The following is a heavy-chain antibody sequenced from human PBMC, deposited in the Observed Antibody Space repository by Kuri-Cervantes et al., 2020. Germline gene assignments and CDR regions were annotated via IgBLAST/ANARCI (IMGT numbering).Heavy chain of an antibody. D-gene: IGHD1-7*01. CDR1: GFTFSSYG. CDR2: ISYDGSNK. V-gene: IGHV3-30*18. CDR3: AKFGTTGRYGMDV. J-gene: IGHJ6*02. Sequence: GGSLRLSCAASGFTFSSYGMHWVRQAPGKGLEWVAVISYDGSNKYYADSVKGRFTISRDNSENTLYLQMNSLRAEDTAVYYCAKFGTTGRYGMDVWGQGTTVTVSS.